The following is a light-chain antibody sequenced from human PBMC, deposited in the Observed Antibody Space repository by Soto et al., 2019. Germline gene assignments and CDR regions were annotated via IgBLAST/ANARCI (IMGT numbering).Light chain of an antibody. J-gene: IGKJ1*01. V-gene: IGKV3-15*01. CDR3: QQYDNWPRT. CDR1: QSVSSI. Sequence: EIVITQSPATLSVSPGERATLSCRASQSVSSILAWYQQKPGQPPRLLIYGASTRAAGIPARFSGSGSGTEFTLTISSLQSEDFAVYYCQQYDNWPRTFGQGTKVDIK. CDR2: GAS.